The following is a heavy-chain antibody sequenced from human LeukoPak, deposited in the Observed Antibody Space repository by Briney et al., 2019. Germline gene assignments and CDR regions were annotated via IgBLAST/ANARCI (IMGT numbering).Heavy chain of an antibody. CDR1: GFTFSSYG. V-gene: IGHV3-30*03. CDR3: ARDGGSSSWYWDP. CDR2: ISYDGSNK. J-gene: IGHJ5*02. D-gene: IGHD6-13*01. Sequence: GGSLRLSCAASGFTFSSYGMHWVRQAPGKGLEWVAVISYDGSNKYYADSVKGRFTISRDNSKNTLYLQMNSLRAEDTAVYYCARDGGSSSWYWDPWGQGTLVTVSS.